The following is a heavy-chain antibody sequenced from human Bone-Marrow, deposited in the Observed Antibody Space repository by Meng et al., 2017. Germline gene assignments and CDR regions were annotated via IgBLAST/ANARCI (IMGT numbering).Heavy chain of an antibody. J-gene: IGHJ1*01. CDR2: IDAGNGNT. Sequence: GESLKISCKGSGYTFTSYAMHWVRQAPGQRLEWMGWIDAGNGNTKYSQKFQGRVTITRDTSASTAYMELSSLRSEDTAVYYCARPWGSGWYPEYFQHWGQGILVTVSS. V-gene: IGHV1-3*01. D-gene: IGHD6-19*01. CDR3: ARPWGSGWYPEYFQH. CDR1: GYTFTSYA.